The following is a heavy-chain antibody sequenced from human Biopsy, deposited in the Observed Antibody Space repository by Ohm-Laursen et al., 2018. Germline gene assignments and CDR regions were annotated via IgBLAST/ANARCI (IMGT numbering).Heavy chain of an antibody. V-gene: IGHV4-39*01. CDR2: IFYSGII. CDR3: ARRPTGFWFDP. J-gene: IGHJ5*02. CDR1: GGSVSSNTNY. Sequence: SETLSLTCIVSGGSVSSNTNYWAWIRQPPGKGLEWIGSIFYSGIIYYNPSLKSQVSISVDTSKNRFSLNLNSVTAADTAVYYCARRPTGFWFDPWGQGTLVIVSS.